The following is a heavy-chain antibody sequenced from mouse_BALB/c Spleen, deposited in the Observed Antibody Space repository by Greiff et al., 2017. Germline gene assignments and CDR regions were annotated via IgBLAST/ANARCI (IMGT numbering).Heavy chain of an antibody. CDR1: GFSLSRYS. CDR2: IWGGGST. D-gene: IGHD1-1*01. J-gene: IGHJ1*01. Sequence: VKLMESGPGLVAPSQSLSITCTVSGFSLSRYSVHWVRQPPGKGLEWLGMIWGGGSTDYNSALKSRLSISKDNSKSQVFLKMNSLQTDDTAMYYCASNYYGSSSYWYFDVWGAGTTVTVSS. V-gene: IGHV2-6-4*01. CDR3: ASNYYGSSSYWYFDV.